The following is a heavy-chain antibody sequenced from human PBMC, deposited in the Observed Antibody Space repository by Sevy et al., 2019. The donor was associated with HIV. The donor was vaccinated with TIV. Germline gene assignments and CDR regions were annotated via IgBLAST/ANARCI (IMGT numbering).Heavy chain of an antibody. CDR2: IYYSRST. D-gene: IGHD3-3*01. J-gene: IGHJ3*02. CDR3: ARKEWLLRPNASDI. V-gene: IGHV4-39*01. CDR1: GGSICSSSYY. Sequence: SETLSLTCTVSGGSICSSSYYWGWIRQPPGKGLEWIGSIYYSRSTYYNPSLKSRVTISVDTSKNQLSLQLRSVTAADTAVYYCARKEWLLRPNASDIWGQGTMVTVSS.